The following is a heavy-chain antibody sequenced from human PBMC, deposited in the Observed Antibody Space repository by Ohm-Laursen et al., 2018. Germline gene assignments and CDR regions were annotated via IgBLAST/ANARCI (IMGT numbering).Heavy chain of an antibody. Sequence: SQTLSLTCTVSGGSISSGNHYWSWIRQHPGKGLEWIGYIHYSGDTRYNPSLKSLGSISLDTSKNQFSLKLSSVTAADTAMYYCAKYWPGAPEGWFDPWGQGTLVTVSS. J-gene: IGHJ5*02. CDR1: GGSISSGNHY. V-gene: IGHV4-31*01. D-gene: IGHD2/OR15-2a*01. CDR3: AKYWPGAPEGWFDP. CDR2: IHYSGDT.